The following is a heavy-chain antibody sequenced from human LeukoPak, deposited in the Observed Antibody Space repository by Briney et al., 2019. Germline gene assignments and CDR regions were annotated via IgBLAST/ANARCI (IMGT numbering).Heavy chain of an antibody. CDR3: ARENYYGSAKVNAFDI. D-gene: IGHD3-10*01. Sequence: SESRSLTCTVSGGSISSGGYYWGWVSQQGGRGLEWIGYIYYSGSTYYNTSRKSRVTISVNTTKNQFSLKLRSVHAADTAVYYCARENYYGSAKVNAFDIWGQGTMLTVSS. V-gene: IGHV4-31*03. J-gene: IGHJ3*02. CDR1: GGSISSGGYY. CDR2: IYYSGST.